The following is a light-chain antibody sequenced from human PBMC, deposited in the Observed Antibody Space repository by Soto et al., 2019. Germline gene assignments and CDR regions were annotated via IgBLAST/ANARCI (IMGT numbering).Light chain of an antibody. V-gene: IGKV3-15*01. Sequence: EIVVTQSPVTLSVSPGERATLSCRASQNISTNLAWYQQKPGQAPRLLIYGASVRATDIPARFSGSGSGTEFTLTISSLQSEDFAVYYCQQYNNWPPYTFGQGTKVDIK. J-gene: IGKJ2*01. CDR1: QNISTN. CDR3: QQYNNWPPYT. CDR2: GAS.